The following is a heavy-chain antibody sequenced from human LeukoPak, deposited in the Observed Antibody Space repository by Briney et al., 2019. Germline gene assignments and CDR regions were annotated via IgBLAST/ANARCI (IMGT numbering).Heavy chain of an antibody. CDR2: ISGSGGST. D-gene: IGHD2-15*01. Sequence: GGSLRLSCAASGFTFSSYAMSWVRQAPGKGLEWVSAISGSGGSTYYADSVKGRFTISRDNSKNTLYLQMNSLRAEDTAVYYCAKGAYCSESNCSPWAMDVWGQGTTVTVSS. J-gene: IGHJ6*02. V-gene: IGHV3-23*01. CDR3: AKGAYCSESNCSPWAMDV. CDR1: GFTFSSYA.